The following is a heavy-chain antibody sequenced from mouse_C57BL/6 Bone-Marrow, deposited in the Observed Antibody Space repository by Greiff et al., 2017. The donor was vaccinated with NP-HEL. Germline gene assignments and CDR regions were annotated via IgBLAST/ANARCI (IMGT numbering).Heavy chain of an antibody. D-gene: IGHD1-1*01. CDR1: GYTFTSYW. CDR3: TRETTVVDYYAMDY. V-gene: IGHV1-5*01. CDR2: IYPGNSDT. J-gene: IGHJ4*01. Sequence: EVQLQQSGTVLARPGASVKMSFKTSGYTFTSYWMHWVKQRPGQGLEWIGAIYPGNSDTSYNQKFKGKAKLTAVTSASTAYMELSSLTDEDSAVYYCTRETTVVDYYAMDYWGQGTSVTVSS.